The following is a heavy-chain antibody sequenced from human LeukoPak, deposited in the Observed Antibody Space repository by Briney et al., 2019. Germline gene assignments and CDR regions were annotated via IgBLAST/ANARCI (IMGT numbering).Heavy chain of an antibody. CDR2: ISAYNGNT. J-gene: IGHJ4*02. V-gene: IGHV1-18*01. CDR3: ARDLPGGYSYGYGDY. Sequence: ASVKVSCKASGGTFTSYGISWVRQAPGQGLEWMGWISAYNGNTNYAQKLQGRVTMTTDTSTSTAYMELRSLRSDDTAVYYCARDLPGGYSYGYGDYWGQGTLVTVSS. D-gene: IGHD5-18*01. CDR1: GGTFTSYG.